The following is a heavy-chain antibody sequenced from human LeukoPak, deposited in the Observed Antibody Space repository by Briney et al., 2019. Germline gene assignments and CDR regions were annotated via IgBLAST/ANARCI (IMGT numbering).Heavy chain of an antibody. V-gene: IGHV3-30*02. CDR3: AKWSSRYCSSTSCYRGGAFDI. J-gene: IGHJ3*02. CDR2: IRYDGSNK. D-gene: IGHD2-2*01. Sequence: GGSLRLSCAASGFTFSSYGMHWVRQAPGKGLEWVAFIRYDGSNKYYADSVKGRFAISRDNSKNTLYLQMNSLRAEDTAVYYCAKWSSRYCSSTSCYRGGAFDIWGQGTMVTVSS. CDR1: GFTFSSYG.